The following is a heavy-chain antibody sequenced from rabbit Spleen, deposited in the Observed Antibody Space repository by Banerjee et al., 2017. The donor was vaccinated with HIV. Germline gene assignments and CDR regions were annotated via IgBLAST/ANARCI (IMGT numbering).Heavy chain of an antibody. V-gene: IGHV1S40*01. CDR3: ARDLAGAIGWNFYL. CDR2: IYTSTSST. CDR1: GIDFSSSYY. D-gene: IGHD4-1*01. Sequence: QSLEESGGDLVKPGASLTLTCKASGIDFSSSYYMCWVRQAPGKGLEWIGCIYTSTSSTRYASWAKGRFTISKTSSTTVTLQMTSLTDADTATYFCARDLAGAIGWNFYLWGPGTLVTVS. J-gene: IGHJ4*01.